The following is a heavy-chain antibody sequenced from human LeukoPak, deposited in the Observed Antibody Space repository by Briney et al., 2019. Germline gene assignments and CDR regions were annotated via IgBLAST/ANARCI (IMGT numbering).Heavy chain of an antibody. Sequence: PQTLSLTCAVSGGSISSGGYSRSWIRQPPGKGLEWIGYIYHSGSTYYNPSLKSRVTISVDTSKNQVSLKLGSLTAADTAVYYCARQTDMIIVVTYFDYWGQGTQVTVSS. CDR3: ARQTDMIIVVTYFDY. J-gene: IGHJ4*02. D-gene: IGHD3-22*01. CDR1: GGSISSGGYS. CDR2: IYHSGST. V-gene: IGHV4-30-2*03.